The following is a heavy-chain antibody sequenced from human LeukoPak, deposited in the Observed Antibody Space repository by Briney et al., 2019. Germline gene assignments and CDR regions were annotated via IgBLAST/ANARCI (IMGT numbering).Heavy chain of an antibody. CDR2: ISANSGNT. J-gene: IGHJ4*02. CDR1: GYTLTELS. Sequence: ASVKVSCKVSGYTLTELSMHWVRQAPGKGLEWMGWISANSGNTNYAKNLQGRVTMTTDTSTSTAYMELRSLTSDDTALYYCARDIDWTFEYWGQGTLVTVSS. CDR3: ARDIDWTFEY. D-gene: IGHD1-1*01. V-gene: IGHV1-18*01.